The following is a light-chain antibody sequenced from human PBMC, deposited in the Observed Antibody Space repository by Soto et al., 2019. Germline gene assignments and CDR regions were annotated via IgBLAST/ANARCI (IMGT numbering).Light chain of an antibody. Sequence: QSALTESASVSGSPGQSITISCTGTSSDVGGYNYVSWYQQHPGKAPKLMIYDVSNRPSGVANRLSGSKSGNTASLTNSGLQAEDEADYYCSSYTTSSTLVVFGGGTKLTVL. CDR2: DVS. CDR1: SSDVGGYNY. V-gene: IGLV2-14*01. CDR3: SSYTTSSTLVV. J-gene: IGLJ2*01.